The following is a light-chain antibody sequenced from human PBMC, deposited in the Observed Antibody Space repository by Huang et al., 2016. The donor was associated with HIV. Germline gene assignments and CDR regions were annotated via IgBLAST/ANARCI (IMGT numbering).Light chain of an antibody. V-gene: IGKV3-11*01. CDR3: QQRNNWPPWT. CDR2: DAS. CDR1: HSIGSY. J-gene: IGKJ1*01. Sequence: EIVLTQSQATLSLSPGEGATLSRRASHSIGSYLAWYQQRPGQSPRLLIDDASIRATGIPARFGGRGSGTDFTLTISSLEPEDVAVYYCQQRNNWPPWTVGQGTKVELK.